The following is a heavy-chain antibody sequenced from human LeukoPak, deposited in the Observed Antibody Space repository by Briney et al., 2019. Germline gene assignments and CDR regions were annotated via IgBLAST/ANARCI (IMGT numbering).Heavy chain of an antibody. CDR2: ISYDGSNK. CDR3: AKDQNPVRGVTQLDY. Sequence: GGSLRLSCAASGFTFSSYGMHWVRRAPGKGLEWVAVISYDGSNKYYADSVKGRFTISRDNSKNTLYLQMNSLRADDTAVYYCAKDQNPVRGVTQLDYWGQGTLVTVSS. D-gene: IGHD3-10*01. V-gene: IGHV3-30*18. CDR1: GFTFSSYG. J-gene: IGHJ4*02.